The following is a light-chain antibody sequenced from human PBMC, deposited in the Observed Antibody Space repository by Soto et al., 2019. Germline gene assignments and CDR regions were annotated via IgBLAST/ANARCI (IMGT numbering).Light chain of an antibody. J-gene: IGKJ1*01. Sequence: EIVLTQSPATLSLSPGERATLSCRASQSVSSYLAWYQQKPGQAPRLLIYGASSRATGIPDRFSGSGSVTGFTLTISRLEPEDFAVYFCQQYGSSPRTFGQGTKVDIK. CDR3: QQYGSSPRT. V-gene: IGKV3-20*01. CDR1: QSVSSY. CDR2: GAS.